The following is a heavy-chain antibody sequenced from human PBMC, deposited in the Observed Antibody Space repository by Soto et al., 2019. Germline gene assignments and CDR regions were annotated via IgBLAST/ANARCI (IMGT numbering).Heavy chain of an antibody. D-gene: IGHD6-19*01. CDR1: GGSISSGGYY. Sequence: QVQLQESGPGLVKPSQTLSLTCTVSGGSISSGGYYWSWIRQHPGKGLEWIGYIYYSGSTYYNPSLKSRVTISVDTSKNQFSLKLSSVTAADTAVYYCARSPIAVAGRKYYFDYWGQGTLVTVSS. V-gene: IGHV4-31*03. CDR3: ARSPIAVAGRKYYFDY. J-gene: IGHJ4*02. CDR2: IYYSGST.